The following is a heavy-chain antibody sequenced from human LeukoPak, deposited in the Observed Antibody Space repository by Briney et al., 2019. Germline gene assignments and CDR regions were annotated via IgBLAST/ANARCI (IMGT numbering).Heavy chain of an antibody. D-gene: IGHD3-22*01. CDR3: ARDRPYYYDSSGYYNWFDP. V-gene: IGHV4-39*07. Sequence: SETLSLTCTVSGCSISSSRYCWGWLRQPRGKGLGWVGSIYYSGSTYYNPSLNSRITISVDTSMNQFSLKLSSVTAADTAVYYCARDRPYYYDSSGYYNWFDPWGQGTLVTVSS. CDR1: GCSISSSRYC. J-gene: IGHJ5*02. CDR2: IYYSGST.